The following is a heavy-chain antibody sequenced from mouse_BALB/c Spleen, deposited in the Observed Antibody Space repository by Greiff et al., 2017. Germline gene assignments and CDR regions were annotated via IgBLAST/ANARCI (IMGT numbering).Heavy chain of an antibody. Sequence: QVQLQQSGPGLVAPSQSLSITCTVSGFSLTSYGVHWVRQPPGKGLEWLGVIWAGGSTNYNSALMSRLSISKDNSKSQVFLKMNSLQTDDTAMYYCARDYYRYDGGGSMDYWGQGTSVTVSS. CDR2: IWAGGST. D-gene: IGHD2-14*01. CDR3: ARDYYRYDGGGSMDY. CDR1: GFSLTSYG. J-gene: IGHJ4*01. V-gene: IGHV2-9*02.